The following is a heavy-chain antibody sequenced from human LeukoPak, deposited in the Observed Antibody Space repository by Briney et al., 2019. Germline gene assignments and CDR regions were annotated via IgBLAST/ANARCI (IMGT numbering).Heavy chain of an antibody. Sequence: ASVKVSCKASGYTFTDYYLQWVRQAPGQGLEWMGWINPNSGGTEYAQTFQGRVTMTRDMSISTAYTELSRLRSDDTAVYYCARDHCSANSCYEDYYNGVDVWGQGTTVTVSS. CDR3: ARDHCSANSCYEDYYNGVDV. J-gene: IGHJ6*02. V-gene: IGHV1-2*02. CDR2: INPNSGGT. CDR1: GYTFTDYY. D-gene: IGHD2-2*01.